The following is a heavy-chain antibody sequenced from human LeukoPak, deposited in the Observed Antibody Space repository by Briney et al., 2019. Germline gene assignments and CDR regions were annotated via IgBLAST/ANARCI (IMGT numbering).Heavy chain of an antibody. J-gene: IGHJ4*02. CDR1: GFTFSSYS. D-gene: IGHD5-18*01. CDR3: ARALDSYGYFDY. Sequence: GGSLRLSCAASGFTFSSYSMNWVRQAPGKGLEWVSSISSSSSYIYYADSVKGRFTISRDNAKNSLYLQMNSLRAEVTAVYYCARALDSYGYFDYWGQGTLVTVSS. CDR2: ISSSSSYI. V-gene: IGHV3-21*01.